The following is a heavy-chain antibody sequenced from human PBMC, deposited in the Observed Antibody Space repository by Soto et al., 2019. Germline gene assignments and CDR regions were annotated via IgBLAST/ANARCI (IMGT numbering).Heavy chain of an antibody. V-gene: IGHV3-33*01. D-gene: IGHD3-16*01. J-gene: IGHJ6*04. CDR2: IWDDGSNK. Sequence: QVQLVESGGGVVQPGRSLRLSCAASGFTFSSYGMHWVRQAPGKGLEWVAVIWDDGSNKYYADSVKGRFTISRDNSKNTLYLQMNSLRAEDTAVYYCARDLGAVALDVWGKGTTVTVSS. CDR3: ARDLGAVALDV. CDR1: GFTFSSYG.